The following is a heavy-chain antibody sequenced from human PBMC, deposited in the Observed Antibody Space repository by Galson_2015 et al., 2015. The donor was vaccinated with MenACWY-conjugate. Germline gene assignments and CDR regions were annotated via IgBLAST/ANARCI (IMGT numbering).Heavy chain of an antibody. CDR1: GYRFTDFG. V-gene: IGHV7-4-1*02. D-gene: IGHD3-10*01. CDR3: ARELFDGSVDLKY. J-gene: IGHJ4*02. Sequence: SVKVACKASGYRFTDFGLNWVRQAPGQGLEWIGRINTYTGDPTFAPDFTGRFVFSLATSVSQTYLQISGLEAEDTAIYYCARELFDGSVDLKYWGQGTLVTVSS. CDR2: INTYTGDP.